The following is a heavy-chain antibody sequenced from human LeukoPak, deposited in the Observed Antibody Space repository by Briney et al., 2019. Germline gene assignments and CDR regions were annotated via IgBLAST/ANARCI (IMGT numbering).Heavy chain of an antibody. J-gene: IGHJ4*02. CDR2: ISSNGGST. CDR1: GFTFSSYA. V-gene: IGHV3-64D*06. Sequence: PGGSLRLSCSASGFTFSSYAMHWVRQAPGKGLEYVSAISSNGGSTYYADSVKGRFTTSRDNSKNTLYLQMSSLRAEDTAVYYCVKDLGQQWLVSYFDYWGQGTLVTVSS. CDR3: VKDLGQQWLVSYFDY. D-gene: IGHD6-19*01.